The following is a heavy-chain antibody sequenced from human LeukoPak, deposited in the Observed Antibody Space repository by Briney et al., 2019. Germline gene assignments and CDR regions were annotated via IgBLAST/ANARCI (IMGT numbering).Heavy chain of an antibody. Sequence: SETLSLTCAVYGGSFSGYYWSWIRQPPGKGLEWIGEINHSGSTNYNPSLKSRVTISVDTSKNQFSLKLSSVTAADTAVYYCARGRYDFWSGYYRNYFDYWGQGTLVTVSS. V-gene: IGHV4-34*01. CDR1: GGSFSGYY. CDR3: ARGRYDFWSGYYRNYFDY. D-gene: IGHD3-3*01. CDR2: INHSGST. J-gene: IGHJ4*02.